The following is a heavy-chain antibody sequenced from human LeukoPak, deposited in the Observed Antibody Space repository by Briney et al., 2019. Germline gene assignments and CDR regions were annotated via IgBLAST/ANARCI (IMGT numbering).Heavy chain of an antibody. V-gene: IGHV3-33*06. Sequence: PGGSLRLSCAASGFTFSSYGMHWVRQAPGKGLEWVAVIWYDGSNKYYADSVKGRFTISRDNSKNTLYLQMNSLRAEDTAVYYCAKENPVGGTNYFDYWGQGTLVTVPS. D-gene: IGHD1-26*01. J-gene: IGHJ4*02. CDR2: IWYDGSNK. CDR1: GFTFSSYG. CDR3: AKENPVGGTNYFDY.